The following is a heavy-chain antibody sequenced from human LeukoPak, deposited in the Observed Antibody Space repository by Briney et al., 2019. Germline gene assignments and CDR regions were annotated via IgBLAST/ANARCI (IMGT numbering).Heavy chain of an antibody. J-gene: IGHJ6*03. Sequence: ASVKVSCKASGYSLTTYYMHWVRQAPGHGPEWMGIINPSGGNTKYAQKFQDRVFMTRDTSTSTVYMELSSLRSEDTAVYYCARDLAYCGDDCDSREIGYYYYMDVWGKGTTVTISS. CDR1: GYSLTTYY. D-gene: IGHD2-21*02. CDR3: ARDLAYCGDDCDSREIGYYYYMDV. V-gene: IGHV1-46*01. CDR2: INPSGGNT.